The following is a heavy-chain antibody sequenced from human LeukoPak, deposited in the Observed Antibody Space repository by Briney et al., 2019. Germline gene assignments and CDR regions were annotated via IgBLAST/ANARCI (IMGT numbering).Heavy chain of an antibody. CDR3: ARGPPNWGYDY. CDR2: MSPNSGDT. J-gene: IGHJ4*02. CDR1: GYTFTSYD. V-gene: IGHV1-8*01. Sequence: ASVKVSCKASGYTFTSYDFNWVRQTTGQRPEWMGWMSPNSGDTGYAQKFQDRVTMTRNTSISTAYMELSSLRSDDTAVYYCARGPPNWGYDYWGPGTLVTVSS. D-gene: IGHD7-27*01.